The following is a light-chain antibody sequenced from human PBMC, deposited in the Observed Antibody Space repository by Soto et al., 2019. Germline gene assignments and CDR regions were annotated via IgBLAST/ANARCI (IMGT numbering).Light chain of an antibody. CDR2: AAS. J-gene: IGKJ4*01. CDR1: QSISSY. V-gene: IGKV1-39*01. Sequence: DIQMTQSPSSLSASVGDRVTNTCRASQSISSYLNWYQQKPGKAPKLLIYAASSLQSGVPSRFSGSGSGTDFTLTISSLQPEDFATYYCQQSNSTPPTFGGGTKVEIK. CDR3: QQSNSTPPT.